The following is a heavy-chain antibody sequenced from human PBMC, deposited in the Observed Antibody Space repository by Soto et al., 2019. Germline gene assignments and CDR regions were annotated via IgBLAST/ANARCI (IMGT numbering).Heavy chain of an antibody. CDR1: GFTFSSYS. Sequence: EVQLVESGGGLVKPGGSLRLSCAASGFTFSSYSMNLVRQAPGKGLEWVSSISSSSSYIYYADSEKGRFTISRDNAKNSLDQQMHILSAEATAVYYCARDRSVRYSWEGGMDVWGQGTKVTVSS. V-gene: IGHV3-21*01. J-gene: IGHJ6*02. CDR2: ISSSSSYI. CDR3: ARDRSVRYSWEGGMDV. D-gene: IGHD3-9*01.